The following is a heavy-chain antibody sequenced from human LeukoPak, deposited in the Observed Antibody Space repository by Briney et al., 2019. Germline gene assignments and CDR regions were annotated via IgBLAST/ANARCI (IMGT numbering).Heavy chain of an antibody. CDR3: ARGLIGYYDSSGEFDY. Sequence: ASVKVSCKASGYTFTSYYMHWVRQAPGQGLEWMGIINPSGGSTSYAQKFQGRVTMTRDTSTSTVYMELSSLRSEDTAVYYCARGLIGYYDSSGEFDYWGQGTLVTVSS. J-gene: IGHJ4*02. D-gene: IGHD3-22*01. CDR1: GYTFTSYY. V-gene: IGHV1-46*01. CDR2: INPSGGST.